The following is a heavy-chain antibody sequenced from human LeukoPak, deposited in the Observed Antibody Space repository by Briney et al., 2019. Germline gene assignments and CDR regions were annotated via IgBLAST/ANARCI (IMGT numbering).Heavy chain of an antibody. CDR2: ISYDGSNK. CDR1: GFTFSSYA. V-gene: IGHV3-30-3*01. Sequence: PGGSLRLSCAAYGFTFSSYAMHWVRQTPGKGLEWVAVISYDGSNKYYADSVKGRFTISRDNSKNTLYLQMNSLRAEDTAVYYCARDSYGMDVWGQGTTVTVSS. J-gene: IGHJ6*02. CDR3: ARDSYGMDV.